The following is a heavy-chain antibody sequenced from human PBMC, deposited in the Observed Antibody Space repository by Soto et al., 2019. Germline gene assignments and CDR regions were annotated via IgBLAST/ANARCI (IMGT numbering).Heavy chain of an antibody. CDR2: VDPEDGET. Sequence: QVQLVQSGAEVKKPGASVKVSCKVSGYTLTELSMHWVRQAPGKGIEWMGGVDPEDGETIYAQKFQGRVTMTEDTSTDTAYMELSSLRSEDTAVYYCATENFWSGYYLKNAFDIWGQGTMVTVSS. CDR3: ATENFWSGYYLKNAFDI. V-gene: IGHV1-24*01. J-gene: IGHJ3*02. CDR1: GYTLTELS. D-gene: IGHD3-3*01.